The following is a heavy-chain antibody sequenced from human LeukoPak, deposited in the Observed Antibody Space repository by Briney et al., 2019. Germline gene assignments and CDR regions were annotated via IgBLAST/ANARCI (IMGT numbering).Heavy chain of an antibody. V-gene: IGHV3-53*01. CDR1: GFTVSSNY. J-gene: IGHJ4*02. D-gene: IGHD3-22*01. CDR2: IYSGGST. CDR3: ARVSYYDSSGYYFLSYVDY. Sequence: PGGSLRLSCAASGFTVSSNYMSWVRQAPGKGLEWVSVIYSGGSTCYADSVRGRFTISRDNSRNTLYLQMNSLGAEDTAVYYCARVSYYDSSGYYFLSYVDYWGQGTLVTVSS.